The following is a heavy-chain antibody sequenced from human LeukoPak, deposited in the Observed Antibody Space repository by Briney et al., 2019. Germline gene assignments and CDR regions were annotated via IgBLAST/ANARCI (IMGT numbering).Heavy chain of an antibody. V-gene: IGHV1-24*01. Sequence: ASVKVSCKVSGYTLTELSMHWVRQAPGKGLEWMGGFDPEDGETIYAQKFPGRVTMTEDTSTDTTYMELRSLRSEDTAVYYCATEFDILTGVDAFDIWGQRTMVTVSS. CDR3: ATEFDILTGVDAFDI. CDR1: GYTLTELS. CDR2: FDPEDGET. J-gene: IGHJ3*02. D-gene: IGHD3-9*01.